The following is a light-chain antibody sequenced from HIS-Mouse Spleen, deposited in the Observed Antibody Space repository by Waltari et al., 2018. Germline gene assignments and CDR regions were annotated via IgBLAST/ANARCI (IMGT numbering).Light chain of an antibody. Sequence: DIQMTQSPSTLSASVGDRVTITCRASQSISSWLAWYQQKPGKAPKLLIYKAVSLESGVPSRFSGSGSGTEFTLTISSLQPDDFATYYCQQYNSYIFTFGPGTKVDIK. CDR1: QSISSW. CDR3: QQYNSYIFT. J-gene: IGKJ3*01. CDR2: KAV. V-gene: IGKV1-5*03.